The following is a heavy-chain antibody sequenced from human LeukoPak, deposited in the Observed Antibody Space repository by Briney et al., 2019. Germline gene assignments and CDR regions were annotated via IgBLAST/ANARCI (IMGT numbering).Heavy chain of an antibody. CDR2: ISAYNGNT. CDR1: GYTFTSYG. Sequence: ASVKVSCKASGYTFTSYGISWVRQAPGQGLEWMGWISAYNGNTNYAQKLQGGVTMTTDASTSTAYMELRSLRSDDTAVYYCARDPQQGWLVASYYYYGMDVWGQGTTVTVSS. V-gene: IGHV1-18*01. CDR3: ARDPQQGWLVASYYYYGMDV. D-gene: IGHD6-19*01. J-gene: IGHJ6*02.